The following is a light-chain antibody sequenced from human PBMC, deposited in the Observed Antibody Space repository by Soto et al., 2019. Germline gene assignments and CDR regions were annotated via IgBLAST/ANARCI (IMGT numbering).Light chain of an antibody. CDR3: QQYGSSPTWT. Sequence: EIVLTPSQGTLALSPCEGATLSLSASQSVSSSYLAWYQQKPGQAPRLLIYGASSRATGIPDRFSGSGSVTDFTLTISRLEPEDFAVYYCQQYGSSPTWTFGQGTKVDIK. V-gene: IGKV3-20*01. J-gene: IGKJ1*01. CDR1: QSVSSSY. CDR2: GAS.